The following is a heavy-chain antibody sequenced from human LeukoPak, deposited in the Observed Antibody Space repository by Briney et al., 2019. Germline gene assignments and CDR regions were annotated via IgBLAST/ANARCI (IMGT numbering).Heavy chain of an antibody. J-gene: IGHJ4*02. Sequence: ASVKVSCKTSGYIFAGYNMHWVRQAPGQGLEWMGRIDPNSGDTMISQKFQGRVTVTRDTSISTVYMQLKGLRSDDTAIYYCPREGSAFDYYYFDSWGRGTLVTVSS. D-gene: IGHD5-12*01. V-gene: IGHV1-2*02. CDR3: PREGSAFDYYYFDS. CDR2: IDPNSGDT. CDR1: GYIFAGYN.